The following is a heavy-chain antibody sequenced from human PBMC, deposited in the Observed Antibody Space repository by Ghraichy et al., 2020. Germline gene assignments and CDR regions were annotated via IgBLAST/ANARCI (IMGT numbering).Heavy chain of an antibody. CDR1: GFTFSSYG. CDR2: ISYDGRIK. J-gene: IGHJ4*02. Sequence: GGSLRLSCAASGFTFSSYGMHWVRQAPGKGLEWVAVISYDGRIKNYADSVKGRFTISRDNSKNTLYLQMNSLRAEDTAVYYCARDGWWGYVWGSYRFDYWGQGTLVTVSS. V-gene: IGHV3-30*03. CDR3: ARDGWWGYVWGSYRFDY. D-gene: IGHD3-16*02.